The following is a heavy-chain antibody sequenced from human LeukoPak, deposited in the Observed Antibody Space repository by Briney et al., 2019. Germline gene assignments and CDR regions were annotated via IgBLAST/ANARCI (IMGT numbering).Heavy chain of an antibody. Sequence: GASVKVSCKASGYTFTSYGISWVRQAPGQGLEWMGWISAYNGNTNYAQKLQGRVTMTTDTSTSTAYMELRSLRSDDTAVYYCARDYYGSGSYYNVIPVDYRGQGTLVTVSS. V-gene: IGHV1-18*01. CDR2: ISAYNGNT. J-gene: IGHJ4*02. D-gene: IGHD3-10*01. CDR3: ARDYYGSGSYYNVIPVDY. CDR1: GYTFTSYG.